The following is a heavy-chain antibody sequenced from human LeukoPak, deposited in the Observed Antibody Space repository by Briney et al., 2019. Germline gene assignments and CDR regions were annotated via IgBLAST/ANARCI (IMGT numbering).Heavy chain of an antibody. CDR3: ARGYYSSLFDC. J-gene: IGHJ5*01. Sequence: SETLSLTCTVSGGSLNNYYWSWIRQPPGKGLECIGYIFYTGSTNYNPSLKSRVTISVDKSKNQFSLRLSSVTAADTAVYYCARGYYSSLFDCWGQGALVIVSS. CDR2: IFYTGST. D-gene: IGHD6-6*01. V-gene: IGHV4-59*08. CDR1: GGSLNNYY.